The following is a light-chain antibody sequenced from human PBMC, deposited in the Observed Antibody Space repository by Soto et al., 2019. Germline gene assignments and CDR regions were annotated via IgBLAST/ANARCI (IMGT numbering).Light chain of an antibody. V-gene: IGLV1-40*01. CDR3: QCYDSSLSGRV. CDR2: GNN. Sequence: QSVLTQPASVSGAPGQRVTISCTGSSSNIGAGYDVHWYQQLPGTAPKLLIYGNNNRPSGVPYRFSGSRSGSSASLAITGLQAEDEADYYCQCYDSSLSGRVFGGGTKLTVL. CDR1: SSNIGAGYD. J-gene: IGLJ3*02.